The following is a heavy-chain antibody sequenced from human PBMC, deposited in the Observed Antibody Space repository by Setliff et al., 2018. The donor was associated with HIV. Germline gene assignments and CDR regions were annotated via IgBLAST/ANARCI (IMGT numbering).Heavy chain of an antibody. CDR2: ISYSGST. D-gene: IGHD5-12*01. CDR3: ARGIKYSAYESVGYYFDY. V-gene: IGHV4-31*03. J-gene: IGHJ4*01. CDR1: GGSISSDGFY. Sequence: PSETLSLTCTVSGGSISSDGFYWSWIRQHPGEGLEWIGYISYSGSTYYNPSLKTRVTISVDTSKNQFSLKLNSVTAADTAVYYCARGIKYSAYESVGYYFDYWGHGTLVTVSS.